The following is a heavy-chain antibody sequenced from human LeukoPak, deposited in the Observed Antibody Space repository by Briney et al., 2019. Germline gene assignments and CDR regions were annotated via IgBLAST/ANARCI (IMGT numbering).Heavy chain of an antibody. J-gene: IGHJ4*02. CDR2: INSDGSST. Sequence: GGSLRLSCAASGFTFSSYWMHWVRQAPGKGLVWVSRINSDGSSTSYADSVKGRFTISRDNAKNTLYLQMNSLRAEDTAVYYCARDLGYDFWSGHSGSFDYWGQGTLVTVSS. D-gene: IGHD3-3*01. V-gene: IGHV3-74*01. CDR3: ARDLGYDFWSGHSGSFDY. CDR1: GFTFSSYW.